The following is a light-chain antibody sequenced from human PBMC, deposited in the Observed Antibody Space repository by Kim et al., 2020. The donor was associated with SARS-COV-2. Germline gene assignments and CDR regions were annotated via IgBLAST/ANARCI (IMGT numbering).Light chain of an antibody. V-gene: IGKV3-20*01. CDR2: DVA. J-gene: IGKJ1*01. CDR1: QSVDSGY. Sequence: QGERATLSCRASQSVDSGYLAWYQQKPGQAPRLLIYDVAIRATGIPDRFSGSGSGTDFTLTISRLEPEDFAVYYCHQYGSSPPRTFGQGTKVDIK. CDR3: HQYGSSPPRT.